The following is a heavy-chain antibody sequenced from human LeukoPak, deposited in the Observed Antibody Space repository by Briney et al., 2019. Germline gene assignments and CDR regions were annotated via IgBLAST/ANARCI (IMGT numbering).Heavy chain of an antibody. CDR2: INHSGRT. V-gene: IGHV4-34*01. J-gene: IGHJ3*02. Sequence: PSETLSLTCAVYGGSFSGYYWSWIRQPPGKGREWIVEINHSGRTNYNPSIKSRVTISVDTSKNQFSLKLSSVTAADTAVYYCARDGDFNPTVPFDIWGQGTMVTVSS. D-gene: IGHD4-17*01. CDR3: ARDGDFNPTVPFDI. CDR1: GGSFSGYY.